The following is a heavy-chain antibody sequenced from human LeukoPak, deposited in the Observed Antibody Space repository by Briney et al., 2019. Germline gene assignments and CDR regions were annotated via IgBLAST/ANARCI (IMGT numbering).Heavy chain of an antibody. CDR1: GFTFSSYG. V-gene: IGHV3-33*01. CDR2: IWYDGSNK. J-gene: IGHJ5*02. CDR3: ARAYNWNEDNWFDP. Sequence: PGRSLRLPCAASGFTFSSYGMHWVRQAPGKGLEWVAVIWYDGSNKYYADSVKGRFTISRDNSKNTLYLQMNSLRAEDTAVYYCARAYNWNEDNWFDPWGQGTLVTVSS. D-gene: IGHD1-1*01.